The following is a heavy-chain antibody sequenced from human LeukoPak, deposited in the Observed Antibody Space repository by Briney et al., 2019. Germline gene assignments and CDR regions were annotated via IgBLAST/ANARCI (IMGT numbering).Heavy chain of an antibody. CDR1: GFIVNSNY. D-gene: IGHD2-2*02. CDR3: ARGRGCYNSGYYFDY. Sequence: GGSLRLSCAASGFIVNSNYMSWVRLAPAQGLERISGVFICGGTNYANSLKGRFTISRDNSKNTLYLQMNSLRAEDTAVYYCARGRGCYNSGYYFDYWGQGTLVTVSS. J-gene: IGHJ4*02. V-gene: IGHV3-66*01. CDR2: VFICGGT.